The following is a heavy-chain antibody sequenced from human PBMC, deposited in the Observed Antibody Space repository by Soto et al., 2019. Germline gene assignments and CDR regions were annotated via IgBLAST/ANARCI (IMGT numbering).Heavy chain of an antibody. CDR3: ARDWGKKYYYDSSGYYYHYYYGMDV. V-gene: IGHV1-69*06. D-gene: IGHD3-22*01. CDR2: IIPIFGTA. Sequence: SVKVSCKASGGTFSSYAISWVRQAPGQGLEWMGGIIPIFGTANYAQKFQGRVTITADKSTSTAYMELSSLRSEDTAVYYCARDWGKKYYYDSSGYYYHYYYGMDVWG. CDR1: GGTFSSYA. J-gene: IGHJ6*02.